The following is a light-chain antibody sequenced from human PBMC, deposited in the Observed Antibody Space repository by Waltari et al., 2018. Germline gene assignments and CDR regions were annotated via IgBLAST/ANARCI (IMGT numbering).Light chain of an antibody. J-gene: IGLJ3*02. V-gene: IGLV2-14*03. Sequence: QSALTQPASVSGSPGQSITISCTGTSSDLGGYNFVSWYQHHPGKAPQLMIYDVTDRPSGVSDRFSGSKSGNTASLTISGLQAEDEADYYCSSYTSISTWVFGGGTKLTVL. CDR1: SSDLGGYNF. CDR2: DVT. CDR3: SSYTSISTWV.